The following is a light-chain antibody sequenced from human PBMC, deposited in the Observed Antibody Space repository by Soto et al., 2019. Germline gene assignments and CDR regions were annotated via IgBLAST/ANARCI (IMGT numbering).Light chain of an antibody. J-gene: IGKJ1*01. CDR3: QQYNSYSRT. V-gene: IGKV1-5*03. Sequence: DIQMTQSPSTLSASVGDRVTITFRASQSVSTWLAWYQQKPGKAPKLLIYKASSLESGVPLRFSASGSGTEFSLTISSLQPGDFATYYCQQYNSYSRTFGQGTKVDI. CDR1: QSVSTW. CDR2: KAS.